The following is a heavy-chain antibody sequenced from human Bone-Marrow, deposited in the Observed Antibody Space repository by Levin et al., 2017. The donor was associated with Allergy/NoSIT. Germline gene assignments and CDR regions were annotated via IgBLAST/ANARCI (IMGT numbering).Heavy chain of an antibody. CDR3: ASWAMFYYDGSDFDYFYYGMDV. CDR2: ISGGSSRI. J-gene: IGHJ6*02. CDR1: GLSFSNYD. D-gene: IGHD3-16*01. Sequence: GGSLRLSCAASGLSFSNYDVNWVRQAPGKGLEWVSSISGGSSRIYYADSVKGRFTISRDNAKNSLYLQMNSLRVEDTAVYYCASWAMFYYDGSDFDYFYYGMDVWGQGTTVTVSS. V-gene: IGHV3-21*06.